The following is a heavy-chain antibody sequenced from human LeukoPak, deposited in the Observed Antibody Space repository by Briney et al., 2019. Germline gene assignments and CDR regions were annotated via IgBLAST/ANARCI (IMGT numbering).Heavy chain of an antibody. CDR3: TTDPTGIAVAKPADY. D-gene: IGHD6-19*01. CDR1: GFTFSNAW. Sequence: GGSLRLSCAASGFTFSNAWMSWVRQPPGKGLEWVGRIKSKTDGGTTDYAAPVKGRFTISRDDSKNTLYLQMNSLKTEDTAVYYCTTDPTGIAVAKPADYWGQGTLVTVSS. CDR2: IKSKTDGGTT. V-gene: IGHV3-15*01. J-gene: IGHJ4*02.